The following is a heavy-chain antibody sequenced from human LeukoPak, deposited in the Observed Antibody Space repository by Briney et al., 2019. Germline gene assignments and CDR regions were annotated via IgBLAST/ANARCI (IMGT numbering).Heavy chain of an antibody. V-gene: IGHV3-30*01. CDR2: ISYDGSNK. Sequence: GRSLRLSCAASGFTFSSYAMHWVRQAPGKGLEWGAVISYDGSNKYYADSVKGRFTISRDNSKNTLYLQMNSLRAEDTAVYYGARAGYCSSTSCYTGAFDIWGQGTMVTVSS. D-gene: IGHD2-2*02. CDR3: ARAGYCSSTSCYTGAFDI. J-gene: IGHJ3*02. CDR1: GFTFSSYA.